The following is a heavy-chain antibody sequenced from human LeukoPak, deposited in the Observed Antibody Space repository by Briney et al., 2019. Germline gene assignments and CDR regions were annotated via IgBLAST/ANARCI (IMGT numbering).Heavy chain of an antibody. CDR2: ISSSSSYI. CDR1: GFTFSSYS. V-gene: IGHV3-21*01. J-gene: IGHJ4*02. CDR3: ARDNDLLRYFDWPLDY. Sequence: GGSLRLSCAASGFTFSSYSMNWVRQAPGKGLEWVSSISSSSSYIYYADSVKGRFTISRDNAKNSLYLQMNSLGAEDTAVYYCARDNDLLRYFDWPLDYWGQGTLVTVSS. D-gene: IGHD3-9*01.